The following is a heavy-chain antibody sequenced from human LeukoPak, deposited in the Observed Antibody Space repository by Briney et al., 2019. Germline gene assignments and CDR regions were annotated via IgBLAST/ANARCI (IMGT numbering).Heavy chain of an antibody. V-gene: IGHV3-11*01. CDR2: TSSSGSTI. CDR1: GFTFSDYY. D-gene: IGHD3-22*01. J-gene: IGHJ4*02. Sequence: GGSLRLSCAASGFTFSDYYMSWIRQAPGKGLEWVSYTSSSGSTIYYADSVKGRFTISRDNAKNSLYLQMNSLRAEDTAVYYCARDLTYGSSGYPGGFDYWGQGTLVTVSS. CDR3: ARDLTYGSSGYPGGFDY.